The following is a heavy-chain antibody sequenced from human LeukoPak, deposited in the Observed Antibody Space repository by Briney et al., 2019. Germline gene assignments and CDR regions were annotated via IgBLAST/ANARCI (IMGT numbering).Heavy chain of an antibody. CDR3: ARVKWQLAYYFDY. CDR2: ISGSGGST. D-gene: IGHD6-6*01. V-gene: IGHV3-23*01. CDR1: GFTFSSYA. Sequence: GGSLRLSCAASGFTFSSYAMSWVRQAPGKGLEWVSGISGSGGSTYYADSVKGRFTISRDNSKNTLYLQMNSLRAEDTAVYYCARVKWQLAYYFDYWGQGTLVTVSS. J-gene: IGHJ4*02.